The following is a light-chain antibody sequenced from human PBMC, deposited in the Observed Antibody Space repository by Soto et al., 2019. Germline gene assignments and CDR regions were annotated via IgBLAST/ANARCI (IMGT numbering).Light chain of an antibody. J-gene: IGLJ3*02. Sequence: QSVLTQPPSVSGAPGQRVTVSCTGSSSNIGAGFDVHWYQQLPGTAPRLLIYGNSNRPSGVPDRFSGSKSGTSASLAITGLQAEAEADYYCQSFDSSLSGWLFGGGTKLTVL. CDR3: QSFDSSLSGWL. CDR1: SSNIGAGFD. V-gene: IGLV1-40*01. CDR2: GNS.